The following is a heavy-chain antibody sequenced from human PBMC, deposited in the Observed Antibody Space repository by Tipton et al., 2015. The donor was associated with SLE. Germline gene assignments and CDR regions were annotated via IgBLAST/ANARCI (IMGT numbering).Heavy chain of an antibody. Sequence: TLSLTCAVYGGSFSGYYWSWIGQSPGKGLEWIGETNHSGNTNYNPSPKSRATISVDTSKNQLSLKLSSVTAADTAVYYCARAGAPYTILEGAMDVWGKGTTVTVSS. J-gene: IGHJ6*03. CDR2: TNHSGNT. CDR1: GGSFSGYY. CDR3: ARAGAPYTILEGAMDV. V-gene: IGHV4-34*01. D-gene: IGHD3-3*01.